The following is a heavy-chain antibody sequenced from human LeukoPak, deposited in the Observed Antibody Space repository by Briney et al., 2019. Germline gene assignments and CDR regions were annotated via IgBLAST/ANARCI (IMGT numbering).Heavy chain of an antibody. CDR3: TRGSIAYYYMDV. CDR1: GGSISSYY. J-gene: IGHJ6*03. CDR2: ISYSGST. Sequence: SETLSLTCTVSGGSISSYYWSWIRQPPGKGLEWIGYISYSGSTNYNPSLKSRVTMSLDTSKNQFSLKLSSVTAADTAVYYCTRGSIAYYYMDVWGKGTTVTISS. D-gene: IGHD3-22*01. V-gene: IGHV4-59*01.